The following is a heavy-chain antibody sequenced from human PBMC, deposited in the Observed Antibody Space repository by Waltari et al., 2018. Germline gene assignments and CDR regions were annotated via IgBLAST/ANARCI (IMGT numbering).Heavy chain of an antibody. CDR2: IKFDGSII. CDR1: GFTFSSYW. D-gene: IGHD3-10*01. CDR3: ERAGSYRFDY. Sequence: EVQLVESGGGLVQPGGSLSLSCVGSGFTFSSYWMHWVRQAPGKGLEWVSRIKFDGSIINYADSVKGRFTISRDNAKNTLYLQMNNVRAEDTAVYYCERAGSYRFDYWGQGTLVTVSS. J-gene: IGHJ4*02. V-gene: IGHV3-74*01.